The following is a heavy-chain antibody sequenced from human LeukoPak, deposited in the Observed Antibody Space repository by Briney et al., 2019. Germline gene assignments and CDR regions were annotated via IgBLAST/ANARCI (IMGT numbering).Heavy chain of an antibody. CDR1: GFTFSSYS. V-gene: IGHV3-48*04. J-gene: IGHJ4*02. Sequence: GGSLSLSCAASGFTFSSYSMNWVRQAQGKGLEWVSYISVSTTMIYYADSVKGRFTISRDNAKNSLYLQMNSLRAEDTAVYYCARDDGDYAHPVDYWGQGTLVTVSS. D-gene: IGHD4-17*01. CDR2: ISVSTTMI. CDR3: ARDDGDYAHPVDY.